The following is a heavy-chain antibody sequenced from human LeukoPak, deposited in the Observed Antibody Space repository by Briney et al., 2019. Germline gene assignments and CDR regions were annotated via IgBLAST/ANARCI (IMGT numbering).Heavy chain of an antibody. CDR2: IIPILGIA. V-gene: IGHV1-69*04. CDR1: GGTFSSYA. Sequence: SVKVSCKASGGTFSSYAISWVQQAPGQGLEWMGRIIPILGIANYAQKFQGRVTITADKSTSTAYMELSSLRSEDTAVYYCARGGRAGYSSSSNGGYVYWGQGTLVTVSS. J-gene: IGHJ4*02. D-gene: IGHD6-6*01. CDR3: ARGGRAGYSSSSNGGYVY.